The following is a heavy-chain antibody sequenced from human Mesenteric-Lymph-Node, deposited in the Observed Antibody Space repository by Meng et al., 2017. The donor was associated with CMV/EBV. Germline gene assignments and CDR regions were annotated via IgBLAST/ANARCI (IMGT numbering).Heavy chain of an antibody. Sequence: GESLKISCTVAGFMFENYGMHWVRQAPGKGLEWVSLINWDGSRTYYADSVKGRFTISRDNSKNTLYLQMNSLRAEDTAVYYCARDCSGGSCYPDYYYYGMDVWGQGTTVTVSS. D-gene: IGHD2-15*01. CDR1: GFMFENYG. J-gene: IGHJ6*02. CDR3: ARDCSGGSCYPDYYYYGMDV. CDR2: INWDGSRT. V-gene: IGHV3-43D*04.